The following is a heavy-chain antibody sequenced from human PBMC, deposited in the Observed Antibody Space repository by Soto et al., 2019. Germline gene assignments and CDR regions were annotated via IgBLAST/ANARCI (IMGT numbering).Heavy chain of an antibody. CDR1: GGTFSSYT. Sequence: QVQLVQSGAEVKKPGSSVKVSCKASGGTFSSYTISWVRQAPGQGLEWMGRIIPILGIANYAQKFQGRVTITADKSTSTAYMELSSLRSEDTAVYYCARDDLDYGGNSPFDYWGQGTLVTVSS. D-gene: IGHD4-17*01. CDR3: ARDDLDYGGNSPFDY. V-gene: IGHV1-69*02. CDR2: IIPILGIA. J-gene: IGHJ4*02.